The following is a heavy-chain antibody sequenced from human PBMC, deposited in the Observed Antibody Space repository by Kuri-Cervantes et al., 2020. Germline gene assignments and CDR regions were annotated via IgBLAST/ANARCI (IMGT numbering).Heavy chain of an antibody. V-gene: IGHV4-38-2*01. J-gene: IGHJ4*02. CDR1: GYSISSGYN. CDR2: IYHSGST. Sequence: ESLKISCAVSGYSISSGYNWGWNRQPPGKGLEWIGSIYHSGSTYYNPSHKSRDTISVDTSKNQFSLKLSSVTAADTAVYYCARARSIAGAIDYWGQGTLVTVSS. D-gene: IGHD6-6*01. CDR3: ARARSIAGAIDY.